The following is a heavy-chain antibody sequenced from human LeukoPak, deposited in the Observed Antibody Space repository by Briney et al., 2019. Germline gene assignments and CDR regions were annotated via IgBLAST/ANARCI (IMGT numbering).Heavy chain of an antibody. Sequence: SVKVSCKASGGTFSSYAISWVRQAPGQGVEWMGRIIPILGIANYAQKFQGRVTITADKSTSTAYMELSSLRSEDTAVYYCARELSWGLGDYDAFDIWGQGTMVTVSS. CDR1: GGTFSSYA. D-gene: IGHD3-10*01. CDR2: IIPILGIA. V-gene: IGHV1-69*04. CDR3: ARELSWGLGDYDAFDI. J-gene: IGHJ3*02.